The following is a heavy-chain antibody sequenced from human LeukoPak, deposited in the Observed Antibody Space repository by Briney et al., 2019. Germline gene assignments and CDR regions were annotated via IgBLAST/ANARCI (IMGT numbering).Heavy chain of an antibody. CDR3: ARASRDGYNQNFDH. D-gene: IGHD5-24*01. J-gene: IGHJ4*02. CDR2: IYPGDSDT. V-gene: IGHV5-51*01. CDR1: GYRFTNYW. Sequence: GESLKISCKGSGYRFTNYWIGWVRPMPGKGLEWMGIIYPGDSDTRYSPSFQGQVTISVDKSISTAHLQWSTLRASDTAMYYCARASRDGYNQNFDHWGQGTLVTVSS.